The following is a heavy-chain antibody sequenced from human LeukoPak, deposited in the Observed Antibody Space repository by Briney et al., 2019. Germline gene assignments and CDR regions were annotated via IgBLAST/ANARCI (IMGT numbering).Heavy chain of an antibody. J-gene: IGHJ5*02. D-gene: IGHD3-10*01. CDR1: GYTFTSYA. Sequence: ASVKVSCKASGYTFTSYAMNWVRQAPGQGLEWMGWINTNTGNPTYAQGFTGRFVFSLDTSVSTAYLQISSLKAEDTAVYYCAREASTPISPYYGSGSRSWFDPWGQGTLVTVSS. CDR2: INTNTGNP. CDR3: AREASTPISPYYGSGSRSWFDP. V-gene: IGHV7-4-1*02.